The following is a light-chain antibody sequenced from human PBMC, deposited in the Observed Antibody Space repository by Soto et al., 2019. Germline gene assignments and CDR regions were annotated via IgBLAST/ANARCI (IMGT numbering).Light chain of an antibody. V-gene: IGKV1-6*01. CDR1: QGIRSE. J-gene: IGKJ2*01. CDR3: QHYNDYSYT. CDR2: TAS. Sequence: AIQMTQSPSSLSAAVGDRVTITCRASQGIRSELGRYQQKPGKAPKVLIYTASTLQSGVPSRFSGSGSGTEFTLTISSLQPDDSATYYCQHYNDYSYTFGPGTNLEIK.